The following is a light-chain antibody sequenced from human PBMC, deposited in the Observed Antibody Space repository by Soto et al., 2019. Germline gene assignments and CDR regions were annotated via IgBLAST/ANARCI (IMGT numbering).Light chain of an antibody. CDR3: QQYNDWFSIT. V-gene: IGKV3-15*01. CDR2: DTS. Sequence: MTQSPSSLSASVGYRFTITCRASQSVSSKLAWYRQRPVQAPRLVXYDTSTRATGVPARFSGSGSGTEFTLTISSPQYEDFGVYYCQQYNDWFSITFGQGTRLEIK. CDR1: QSVSSK. J-gene: IGKJ5*01.